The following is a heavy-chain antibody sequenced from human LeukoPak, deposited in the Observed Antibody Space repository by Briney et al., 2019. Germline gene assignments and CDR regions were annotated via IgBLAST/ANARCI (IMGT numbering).Heavy chain of an antibody. CDR3: AKPPLSSGWYGGDY. D-gene: IGHD6-19*01. CDR1: GFTFSSNW. CDR2: INEDGSTT. Sequence: GGSLRLSCAASGFTFSSNWMHWVRQAPGKGLVWVSRINEDGSTTNYADSVRGRFTISRDNSRNTLYLQMNSLRAEDTAVYYCAKPPLSSGWYGGDYWGQGTLVTVSS. J-gene: IGHJ4*02. V-gene: IGHV3-74*01.